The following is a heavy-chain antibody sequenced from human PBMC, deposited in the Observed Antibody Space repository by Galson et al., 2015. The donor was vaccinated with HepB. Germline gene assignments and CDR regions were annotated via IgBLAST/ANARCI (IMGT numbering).Heavy chain of an antibody. CDR3: AHRPMPRGVIIKGASWFDP. CDR1: GFSLSTSGVG. Sequence: PALVKPTQTLTLTCTFSGFSLSTSGVGVGWIRQPPGKALEWLALIYWDDDKRYSPSLKSRLTITKDTSKNQVVLTMTNMDPVDTATYYCAHRPMPRGVIIKGASWFDPWGQGTLVTVSS. D-gene: IGHD3-10*01. CDR2: IYWDDDK. J-gene: IGHJ5*02. V-gene: IGHV2-5*02.